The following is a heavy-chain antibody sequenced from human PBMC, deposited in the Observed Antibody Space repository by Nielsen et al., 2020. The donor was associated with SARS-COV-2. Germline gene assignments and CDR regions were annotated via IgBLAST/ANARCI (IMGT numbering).Heavy chain of an antibody. CDR3: AREGGYSST. D-gene: IGHD6-13*01. CDR1: GGSISSYY. J-gene: IGHJ5*02. Sequence: SETLSLICTVSGGSISSYYWSWIRQPPGKGLEWIGYIYYSGSTNYNPSLKSRVTISVDTSKNQFSLKLSSVTAADTAVYYCAREGGYSSTWGQGTLVTVSS. V-gene: IGHV4-59*01. CDR2: IYYSGST.